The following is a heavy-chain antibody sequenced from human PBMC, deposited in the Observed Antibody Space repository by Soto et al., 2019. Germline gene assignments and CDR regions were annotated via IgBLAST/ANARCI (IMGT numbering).Heavy chain of an antibody. J-gene: IGHJ4*02. CDR3: AKGTWYQLLPFSYFDY. D-gene: IGHD2-2*01. Sequence: EVQLVESGGGLVQPGRSLRLSCAASGFTFDDYAMHWVRQAPGKGLEWVSGISWNSGSIGYADSVKGRFTISRDNAKNSLYLQMNRLRAEDTALYYCAKGTWYQLLPFSYFDYWGPGTLVTVSS. CDR1: GFTFDDYA. CDR2: ISWNSGSI. V-gene: IGHV3-9*01.